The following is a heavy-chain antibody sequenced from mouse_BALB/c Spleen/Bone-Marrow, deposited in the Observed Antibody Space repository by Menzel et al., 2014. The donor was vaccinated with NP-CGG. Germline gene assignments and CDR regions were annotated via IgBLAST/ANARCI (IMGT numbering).Heavy chain of an antibody. CDR1: GFNIKDTY. Sequence: EVQLQQSGAELVKPGASVKLSCTASGFNIKDTYMHWVKGRPEQGLEWIGRIDPANGNTKYDPKFQGKATITADTSSNTAYLQLSSPTSEDTAVCYCVYGRDWYFDVWGAGTTVTVSS. CDR3: VYGRDWYFDV. J-gene: IGHJ1*01. D-gene: IGHD1-1*01. V-gene: IGHV14-3*02. CDR2: IDPANGNT.